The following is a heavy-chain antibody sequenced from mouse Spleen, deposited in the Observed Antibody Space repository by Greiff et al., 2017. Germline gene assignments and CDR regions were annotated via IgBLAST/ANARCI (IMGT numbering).Heavy chain of an antibody. J-gene: IGHJ3*01. V-gene: IGHV1-59*01. CDR1: GYTFTSYW. Sequence: QVQLQQPGAELVRPGTSVKLSCKASGYTFTSYWMHWVKQRPGQGLEWIGVIDPSDSYTNYNQKFKGKATLTVDTSSSTAYMQLSSLTSEDSAVYYCARCGYDASWFAYWGQGTLVTVSA. CDR2: IDPSDSYT. D-gene: IGHD2-14*01. CDR3: ARCGYDASWFAY.